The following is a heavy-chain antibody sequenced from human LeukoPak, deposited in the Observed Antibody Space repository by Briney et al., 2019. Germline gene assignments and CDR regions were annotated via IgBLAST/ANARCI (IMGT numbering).Heavy chain of an antibody. CDR2: IYYSGST. CDR3: ARERYCSSTSCYDYYYYGMDV. CDR1: GGSISSSSYY. Sequence: SETLSLTCTVSGGSISSSSYYWGWIRQPPGKGLEWIGSIYYSGSTNYNPSLKSRVTISVDTSKNQFSLKLSSVTAADTAVYYCARERYCSSTSCYDYYYYGMDVWGQGTTVTVSS. D-gene: IGHD2-2*01. V-gene: IGHV4-39*07. J-gene: IGHJ6*02.